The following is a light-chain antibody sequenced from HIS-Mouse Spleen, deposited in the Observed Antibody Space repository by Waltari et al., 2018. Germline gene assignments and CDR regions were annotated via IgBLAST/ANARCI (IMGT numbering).Light chain of an antibody. Sequence: QSALTQPRSVSGSPGPSVTISCTGTSSHVCGYTYVSWSQQHPGKAPKLMIYDVSKRPSGVPDRFSGSKSGNTASLTISGLQAEDEADYYCCSYAGSYTLVFGGGTKLTVL. CDR2: DVS. J-gene: IGLJ2*01. CDR1: SSHVCGYTY. V-gene: IGLV2-11*01. CDR3: CSYAGSYTLV.